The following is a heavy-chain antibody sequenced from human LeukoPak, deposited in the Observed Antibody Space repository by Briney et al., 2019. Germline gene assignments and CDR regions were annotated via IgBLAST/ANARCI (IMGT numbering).Heavy chain of an antibody. J-gene: IGHJ6*02. CDR1: GFTFSSYW. D-gene: IGHD3-10*01. CDR2: IKQGGSEK. Sequence: GGSLRLSCAASGFTFSSYWMSWVRQAPGKGLEWVANIKQGGSEKYYVDSVKGRFTISRDNAKNSLYLQMNSLRAEDTAVYYCARLGESTRYYYYGMDVWGQGTMVTVSS. V-gene: IGHV3-7*01. CDR3: ARLGESTRYYYYGMDV.